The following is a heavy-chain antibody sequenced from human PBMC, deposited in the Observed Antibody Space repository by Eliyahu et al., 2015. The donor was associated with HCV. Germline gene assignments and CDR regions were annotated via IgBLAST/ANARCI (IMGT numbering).Heavy chain of an antibody. CDR1: GGSITSETDY. CDR2: AYYSGST. J-gene: IGHJ6*02. CDR3: ARTLGYCTGGVCFTGYYGMDV. Sequence: QLQVQESGPGLVKPSETLSLTCTVSGGSITSETDYWXWIRQPPGRGLEWIGTAYYSGSTYFNPSLKGRVTISIDTSKNQFYLKLSSVAASDTAVYYCARTLGYCTGGVCFTGYYGMDVWGRGTTVTVS. V-gene: IGHV4-39*01. D-gene: IGHD2-8*02.